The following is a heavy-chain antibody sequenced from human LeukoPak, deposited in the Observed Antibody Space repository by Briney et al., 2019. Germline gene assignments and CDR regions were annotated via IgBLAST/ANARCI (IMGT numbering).Heavy chain of an antibody. V-gene: IGHV3-30*02. Sequence: PGGSLRLSCAASGFTFSSYGMHWVRQAPGKGLEWVAFIRYDGSNKYYADSVKGRFTISRDNSKNTLYLQMNSLRAEDTAVYYCAKIPVPTDPDIYDYWGQGTLVTVSS. CDR2: IRYDGSNK. J-gene: IGHJ4*02. CDR1: GFTFSSYG. CDR3: AKIPVPTDPDIYDY. D-gene: IGHD3-9*01.